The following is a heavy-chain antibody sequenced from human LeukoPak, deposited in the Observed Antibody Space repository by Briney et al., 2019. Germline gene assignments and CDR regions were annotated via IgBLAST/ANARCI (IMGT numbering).Heavy chain of an antibody. D-gene: IGHD6-6*01. Sequence: GGSLRLSCAASGFTFSDYYMSWIHQAPGKGLEWVSYISSSGSTIYYADSVKGRFTISRDNAKNSLYLQMNSLRAEDTAVYYCARVDGDSSSSDGKDYWGQGTLVTVSS. CDR2: ISSSGSTI. CDR1: GFTFSDYY. J-gene: IGHJ4*02. CDR3: ARVDGDSSSSDGKDY. V-gene: IGHV3-11*04.